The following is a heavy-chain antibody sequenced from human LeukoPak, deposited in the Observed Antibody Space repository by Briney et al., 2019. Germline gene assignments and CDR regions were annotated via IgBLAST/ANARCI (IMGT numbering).Heavy chain of an antibody. Sequence: GGSLRLSCAASGFTFSDYYMSWIRQAPGKGLEWVSYISSSGSTIYYADSVKGRFTTSRDNAKNSLYLQMNSLRAEDTAVYYCARMHYDYVWGSQSDGAFDIWGQGTMVTVSS. CDR2: ISSSGSTI. CDR1: GFTFSDYY. D-gene: IGHD3-16*01. V-gene: IGHV3-11*01. J-gene: IGHJ3*02. CDR3: ARMHYDYVWGSQSDGAFDI.